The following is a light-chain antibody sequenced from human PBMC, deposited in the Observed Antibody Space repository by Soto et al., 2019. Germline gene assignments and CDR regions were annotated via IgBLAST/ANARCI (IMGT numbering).Light chain of an antibody. CDR2: GNS. V-gene: IGLV1-40*01. CDR1: SSNIGAGYD. CDR3: QSYDSSLSGNVV. Sequence: QSVLTQPPSVSGAPGQRVTMSCNGSSSNIGAGYDVHWYQQLPGTAPKLLIYGNSNRPSGVPDRFSGSKSGTSASLAITGLQAEDEADYYCQSYDSSLSGNVVFGGGTQLTVL. J-gene: IGLJ2*01.